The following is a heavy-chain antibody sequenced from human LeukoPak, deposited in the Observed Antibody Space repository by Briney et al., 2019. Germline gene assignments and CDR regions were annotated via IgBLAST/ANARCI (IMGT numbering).Heavy chain of an antibody. D-gene: IGHD5-24*01. V-gene: IGHV5-51*01. CDR3: ARGGRDGHNPLEY. CDR1: GYLFTSYW. CDR2: IYPVDSET. Sequence: GESLKISCKGSGYLFTSYWIGWVRQLPGKGLEGMGMIYPVDSETRYSPSLEGQVTISADKSISTAYLQWSSLKASDSAMYYCARGGRDGHNPLEYWGQGTLVTVSS. J-gene: IGHJ4*02.